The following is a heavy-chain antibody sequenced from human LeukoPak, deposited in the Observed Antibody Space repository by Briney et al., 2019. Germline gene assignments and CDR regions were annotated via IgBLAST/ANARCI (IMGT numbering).Heavy chain of an antibody. CDR1: GGSFSGYY. D-gene: IGHD4-23*01. CDR3: ARGTTVGILDY. V-gene: IGHV4-34*01. Sequence: PSETLSLTCAVYGGSFSGYYWSWIRQPPGKGLEWIGEINHSGSTNYNPSLKSRVTISVDTSKNQFSLKLSSVTAADTAVYYCARGTTVGILDYWGQGTLVTVSS. J-gene: IGHJ4*02. CDR2: INHSGST.